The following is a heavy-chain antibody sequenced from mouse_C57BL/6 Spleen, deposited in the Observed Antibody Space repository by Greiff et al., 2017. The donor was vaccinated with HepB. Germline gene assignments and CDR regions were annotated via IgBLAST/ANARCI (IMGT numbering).Heavy chain of an antibody. J-gene: IGHJ4*01. CDR3: ARYEDYYGSPYYYAMDY. D-gene: IGHD1-1*01. Sequence: EVKLMESGGGLVQPGGSLSLSCAASGFTFTDYYMSWVRQPPGKALEWLGFIRNKANGYTTEYSASVKGRFTISRDNSQSILYLQMNALRAEDSATYYCARYEDYYGSPYYYAMDYWGQGTSVTVSS. CDR2: IRNKANGYTT. V-gene: IGHV7-3*01. CDR1: GFTFTDYY.